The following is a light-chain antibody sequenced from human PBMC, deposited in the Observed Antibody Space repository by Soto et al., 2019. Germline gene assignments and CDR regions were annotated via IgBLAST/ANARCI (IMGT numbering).Light chain of an antibody. Sequence: EIVLTQSPATLSLSPGEGATLSCRASQSISSYLAWYQQKPGQAPRLLIYDASNRATGIPARFSGSGSGTDFTLTISSLEPEDFAVYYCQHRSNWWTFGQGTKVEIE. CDR2: DAS. CDR1: QSISSY. J-gene: IGKJ1*01. CDR3: QHRSNWWT. V-gene: IGKV3-11*01.